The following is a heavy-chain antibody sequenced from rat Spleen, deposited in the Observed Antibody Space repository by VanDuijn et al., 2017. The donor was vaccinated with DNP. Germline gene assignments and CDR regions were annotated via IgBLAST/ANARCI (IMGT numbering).Heavy chain of an antibody. J-gene: IGHJ3*01. V-gene: IGHV2-6*01. CDR2: MSSGGST. Sequence: QVQLKESGPGLVQPSQTLSLTCTVSGFSLTSYTVSLVRQPPGKGLEWIATMSSGGSTYYNSVLKSRLSINRDTSESQVFLKMNSLQTEDTAMYFCARSHTTGLTWFAYWGQGTLVTVSS. D-gene: IGHD1-9*01. CDR1: GFSLTSYT. CDR3: ARSHTTGLTWFAY.